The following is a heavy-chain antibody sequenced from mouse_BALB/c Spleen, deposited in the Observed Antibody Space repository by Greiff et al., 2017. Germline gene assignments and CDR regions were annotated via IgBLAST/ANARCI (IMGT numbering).Heavy chain of an antibody. CDR3: ARDYYGSSYPSFDY. Sequence: DVKLQESGPGLVKPSQSLSLTCTVTGYSITSDYAWNWIRQFPGNKLEWMGYISYSGSTSYNPSLKSRISITRDTSKNQFFLQLNSVTTEDTATYYCARDYYGSSYPSFDYWGQGTTLTVSS. CDR2: ISYSGST. J-gene: IGHJ2*01. CDR1: GYSITSDYA. D-gene: IGHD1-1*01. V-gene: IGHV3-2*02.